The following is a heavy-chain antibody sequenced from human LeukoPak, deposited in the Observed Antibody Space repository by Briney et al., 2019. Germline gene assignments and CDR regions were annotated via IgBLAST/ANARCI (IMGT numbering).Heavy chain of an antibody. V-gene: IGHV3-33*01. CDR2: IWYDGNNK. CDR3: ARVVRGYFDY. CDR1: GFPFSTYG. D-gene: IGHD6-13*01. J-gene: IGHJ4*02. Sequence: PGGSLRLSCAASGFPFSTYGMHWVRQAPGRGLEWVAVIWYDGNNKYYADSVKGRFTISRDNSKNTSYLQMNSLRAEDTAVYYCARVVRGYFDYWGQGTLVTVSS.